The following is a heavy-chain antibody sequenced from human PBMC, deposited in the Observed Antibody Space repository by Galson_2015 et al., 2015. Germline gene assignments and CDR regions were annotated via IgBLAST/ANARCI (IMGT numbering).Heavy chain of an antibody. CDR1: GGTFSSYA. CDR2: IIPIFGTA. V-gene: IGHV1-69*13. D-gene: IGHD3-22*01. Sequence: SVKVSCKASGGTFSSYAISWVRQAPGQGLEWMGGIIPIFGTANYAQKFQGRVTITADESTSTAYMELSSLRSEDMAVYYCARVSLDYYDSSGYYNNYYYYGMDVWGQGTTVTASS. J-gene: IGHJ6*02. CDR3: ARVSLDYYDSSGYYNNYYYYGMDV.